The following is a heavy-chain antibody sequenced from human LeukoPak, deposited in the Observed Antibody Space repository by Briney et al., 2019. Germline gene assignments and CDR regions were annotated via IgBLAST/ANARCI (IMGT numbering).Heavy chain of an antibody. J-gene: IGHJ4*02. CDR2: IKSDGITI. V-gene: IGHV3-74*01. CDR1: GFTFSNYM. CDR3: LRDLNWSLDQ. Sequence: GSLRLSCAASGFTFSNYMMHWVRQAPGKGLVWVSRIKSDGITITYADSVKGRFTISRDNAKNTLYLQMNSLRAEDTAVYYCLRDLNWSLDQWGQGTLVTVSS. D-gene: IGHD1-20*01.